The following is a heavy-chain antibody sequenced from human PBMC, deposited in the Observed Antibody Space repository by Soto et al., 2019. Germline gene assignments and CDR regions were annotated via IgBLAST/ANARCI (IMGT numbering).Heavy chain of an antibody. J-gene: IGHJ6*03. CDR3: AKGYDFWSGYGLDYYYYYMDV. D-gene: IGHD3-3*01. CDR2: ISGSGGST. V-gene: IGHV3-23*01. CDR1: GFTFSSYA. Sequence: GGSLRLSCAASGFTFSSYAMSWVRQAPGKGLEWVSAISGSGGSTYYADSVKGRFTISRDNSKNTLYLQMNSLRAEDTAVYYCAKGYDFWSGYGLDYYYYYMDVWGKGTTVTVSS.